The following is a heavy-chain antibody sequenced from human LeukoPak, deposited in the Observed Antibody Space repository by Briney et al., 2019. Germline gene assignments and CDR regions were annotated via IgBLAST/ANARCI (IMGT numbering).Heavy chain of an antibody. CDR1: GGSISSYY. V-gene: IGHV4-59*01. Sequence: SETLSLTCTGSGGSISSYYWSWIRQPPGKGLEWFGYVYYSGSTNYNPSLKSRVTISVDTSKNQFSLKLSSVTAADTAVYYCARVDIVVVPATITYYYYMDVWGKGTTVTVSS. CDR3: ARVDIVVVPATITYYYYMDV. J-gene: IGHJ6*03. D-gene: IGHD2-2*03. CDR2: VYYSGST.